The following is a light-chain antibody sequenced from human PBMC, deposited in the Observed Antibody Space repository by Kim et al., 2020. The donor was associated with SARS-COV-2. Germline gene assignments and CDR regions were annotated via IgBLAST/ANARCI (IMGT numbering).Light chain of an antibody. CDR3: QVWHSSGDHVV. CDR1: NIGSKG. CDR2: YDS. Sequence: SYELTQPPSVSVAPGEAARIPCGGNNIGSKGVHWYQQKPGQAPVLVIYYDSDRPSGIPERFSGSNSGNTATLTISRVEAGDEADYYCQVWHSSGDHVVFGGGTQLTVL. J-gene: IGLJ2*01. V-gene: IGLV3-21*04.